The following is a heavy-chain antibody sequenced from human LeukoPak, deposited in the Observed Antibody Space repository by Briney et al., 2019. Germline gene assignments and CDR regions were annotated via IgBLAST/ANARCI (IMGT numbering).Heavy chain of an antibody. Sequence: ASVKVSCKASGGTFSSYAISWVRQAPGQGLEWMGGIIPIFGTANYAQKFQGRVTITADKSTSTAYMELSSLRSEDTAVYYCARDPTPGIAAAEWGFDPWGQGTLVTVSS. CDR2: IIPIFGTA. D-gene: IGHD6-13*01. CDR1: GGTFSSYA. V-gene: IGHV1-69*06. J-gene: IGHJ5*02. CDR3: ARDPTPGIAAAEWGFDP.